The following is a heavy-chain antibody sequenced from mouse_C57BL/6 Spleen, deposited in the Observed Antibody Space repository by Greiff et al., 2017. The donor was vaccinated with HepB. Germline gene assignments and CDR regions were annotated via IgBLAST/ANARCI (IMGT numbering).Heavy chain of an antibody. J-gene: IGHJ1*03. CDR3: ARRKGLGRDWYFDV. D-gene: IGHD4-1*01. CDR2: IDPSDSYT. CDR1: GYTFTSYW. V-gene: IGHV1-50*01. Sequence: QVHVKQPGAELVKPGASVKLSCKASGYTFTSYWMQWVKQRPGQGLEWIGEIDPSDSYTNYNQKFKGKATLTVDTSSSTAYMQLSSLTSEDSAVYYCARRKGLGRDWYFDVWGTGTTVTVSS.